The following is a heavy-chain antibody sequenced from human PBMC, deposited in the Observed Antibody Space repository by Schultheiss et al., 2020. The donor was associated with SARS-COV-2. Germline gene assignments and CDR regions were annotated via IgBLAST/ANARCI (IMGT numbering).Heavy chain of an antibody. CDR3: ARDPWWGYCSGGSCYSVAFFVY. J-gene: IGHJ4*02. CDR1: GGSISSSNW. Sequence: GGSLRLSCAVSGGSISSSNWWSWVRQHPGKGLEWVANIKQDGSEKYYVDSVKGRFTISRDNAKNSLYLQMNSLRAEDTAVYYCARDPWWGYCSGGSCYSVAFFVYWGQGTLVTVSS. V-gene: IGHV3-7*03. CDR2: IKQDGSEK. D-gene: IGHD2-15*01.